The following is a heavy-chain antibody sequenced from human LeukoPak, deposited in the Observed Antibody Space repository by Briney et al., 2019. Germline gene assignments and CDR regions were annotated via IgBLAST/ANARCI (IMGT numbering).Heavy chain of an antibody. CDR3: AKGAQPAAIVYLSYYMDV. D-gene: IGHD2-2*02. CDR2: ISSSSSYI. V-gene: IGHV3-21*01. CDR1: GFTFSSYS. J-gene: IGHJ6*03. Sequence: PGGSLRLSCAASGFTFSSYSMNWVRQAPGKGLEWVSSISSSSSYIYYADSVKGRFTISRDNAKNSLYLQMNSLRAEDTAVYYCAKGAQPAAIVYLSYYMDVWGKGTTVTISS.